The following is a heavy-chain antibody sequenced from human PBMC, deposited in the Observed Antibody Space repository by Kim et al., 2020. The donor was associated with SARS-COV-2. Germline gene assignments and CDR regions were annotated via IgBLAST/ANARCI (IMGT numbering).Heavy chain of an antibody. CDR2: IYYSGST. J-gene: IGHJ3*02. CDR3: ARRGLGYCSSTSCDQAFD. Sequence: SETLSLTCTVSGGSISSYYWSWIRQPPGKGLEWIGYIYYSGSTNYNPSLKSRVTISVDTSKNQFSLKLSSVTAADMAVYYCARRGLGYCSSTSCDQAFD. V-gene: IGHV4-59*08. D-gene: IGHD2-2*01. CDR1: GGSISSYY.